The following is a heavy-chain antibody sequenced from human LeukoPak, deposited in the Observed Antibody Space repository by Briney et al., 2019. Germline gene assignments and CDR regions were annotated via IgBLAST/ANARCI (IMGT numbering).Heavy chain of an antibody. CDR3: ARVVDVNSYGLFDY. Sequence: ASVTVSCKASGYTFTSYAMHWVRQAPGQRLEWMGWINAGNGNTKYSRKFQGRVTITRDTSASTAYMELSSLRSEDTAVYYCARVVDVNSYGLFDYWGQGTLVTVSS. CDR2: INAGNGNT. J-gene: IGHJ4*02. D-gene: IGHD5-18*01. V-gene: IGHV1-3*01. CDR1: GYTFTSYA.